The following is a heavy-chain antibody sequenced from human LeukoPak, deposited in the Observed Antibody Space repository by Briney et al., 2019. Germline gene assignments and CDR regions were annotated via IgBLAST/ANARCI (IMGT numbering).Heavy chain of an antibody. CDR3: ARDVDTAMVNNWFDP. Sequence: SVKVSCKASGGTFNSYAISWVRQAPGQGLEWMGRIIPILGIANYAQKFQGRVTITADKSTSTAYMELSSLRSEDTAVYYCARDVDTAMVNNWFDPWGQGTLVTVSS. CDR1: GGTFNSYA. V-gene: IGHV1-69*04. CDR2: IIPILGIA. J-gene: IGHJ5*02. D-gene: IGHD5-18*01.